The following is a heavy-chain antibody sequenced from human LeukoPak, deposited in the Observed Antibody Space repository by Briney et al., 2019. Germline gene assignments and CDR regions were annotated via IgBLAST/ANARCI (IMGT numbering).Heavy chain of an antibody. CDR1: GYSISRGFY. Sequence: SETLSLTCTVSGYSISRGFYWGWIRQPPGKGLEWIGSIYSSGRTYYNPSLKSRVTISVDTSKKQFSLKLSSVTAADTAVYYCARYSGWYGRYHYYMDVWGKGTTVTVSS. J-gene: IGHJ6*03. D-gene: IGHD6-19*01. CDR2: IYSSGRT. V-gene: IGHV4-38-2*02. CDR3: ARYSGWYGRYHYYMDV.